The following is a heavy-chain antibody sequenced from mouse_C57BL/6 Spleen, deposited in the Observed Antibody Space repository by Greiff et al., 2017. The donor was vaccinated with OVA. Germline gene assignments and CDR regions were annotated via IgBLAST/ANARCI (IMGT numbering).Heavy chain of an antibody. CDR1: GFTFTDYY. CDR2: IRNKANGYTT. Sequence: EVQGVESGGGLVQPGGSLSLSCAASGFTFTDYYMSWVRQPPGKALEWLGFIRNKANGYTTEYSASVKGRFTISRDNSQSILYLQMNALRAEDSATYYCARYSLYYSKGYFDVWGTGTTVTVSS. D-gene: IGHD2-5*01. J-gene: IGHJ1*03. CDR3: ARYSLYYSKGYFDV. V-gene: IGHV7-3*01.